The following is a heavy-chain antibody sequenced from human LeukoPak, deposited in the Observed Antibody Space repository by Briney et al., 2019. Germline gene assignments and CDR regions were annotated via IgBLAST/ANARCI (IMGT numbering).Heavy chain of an antibody. D-gene: IGHD5-24*01. CDR2: IGSSGGSR. Sequence: GGSLRLSCIASGFTFRSYEMDWVRRAPGKGLEWVSYIGSSGGSRYYADSVKGRFTTSRDNAKNSLYLQMNSLRAEDTAVYYCAREDGDAFDIWGQGTMVTVSS. CDR1: GFTFRSYE. V-gene: IGHV3-48*03. J-gene: IGHJ3*02. CDR3: AREDGDAFDI.